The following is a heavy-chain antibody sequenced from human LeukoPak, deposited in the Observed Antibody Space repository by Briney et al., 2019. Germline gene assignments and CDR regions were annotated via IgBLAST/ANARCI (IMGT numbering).Heavy chain of an antibody. J-gene: IGHJ3*01. CDR3: GMSGDRVPLQDDVFDV. Sequence: GAALEISCQVSGSSFTSYCIGWGRPMPGKGLEWVGIIYPGDSGPTYSPSFKGQVTISVDKPINTAYLQWSSLQASDTAMYYCGMSGDRVPLQDDVFDVWGQGTMVTVST. CDR2: IYPGDSGP. V-gene: IGHV5-51*04. D-gene: IGHD1-26*01. CDR1: GSSFTSYC.